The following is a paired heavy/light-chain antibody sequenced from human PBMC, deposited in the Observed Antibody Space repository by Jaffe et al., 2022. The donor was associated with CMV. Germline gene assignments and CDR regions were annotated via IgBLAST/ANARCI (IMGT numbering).Heavy chain of an antibody. CDR3: ARVGNFLGSYRYPRLLYGMDV. V-gene: IGHV3-21*01. CDR1: GFTFTKYL. Sequence: EVQLVESGGGLVNPGGSLRLSCAASGFTFTKYLMNWVRQAPGKGLEWVSSISSSSSYIYYADSVKGRFTISRDNAKNSLYLQMDSLRVEDTAVYYCARVGNFLGSYRYPRLLYGMDVWGQGTTVSVSS. J-gene: IGHJ6*02. D-gene: IGHD3-16*02. CDR2: ISSSSSYI.
Light chain of an antibody. J-gene: IGKJ2*01. CDR3: MQALQTPPT. CDR1: RSLLHSSGLHY. Sequence: DIVMTQSPLFLPVTPGEPASISCRSSRSLLHSSGLHYLDWYLQKPGKSPQLLIYLGSNRASGVPDRFSGSESDTDFTLKISRVEAEDVGVYYCMQALQTPPTFGQGTNLEIK. CDR2: LGS. V-gene: IGKV2-28*01.